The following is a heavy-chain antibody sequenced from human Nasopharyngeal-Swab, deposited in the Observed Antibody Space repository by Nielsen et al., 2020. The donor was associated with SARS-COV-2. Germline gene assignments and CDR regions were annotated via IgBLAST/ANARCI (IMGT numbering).Heavy chain of an antibody. CDR1: GFSFSSYE. CDR2: ISSSGSTI. CDR3: ALRYGSGRGYGMDV. J-gene: IGHJ6*02. D-gene: IGHD3-10*01. V-gene: IGHV3-48*03. Sequence: GECLKISRAASGFSFSSYEMNWVRQAPGKGLEWVSYISSSGSTIYYADSVKGRFTISRDYAKNSLYLQMNSLRAEDTAVYYCALRYGSGRGYGMDVWGQGTTVTVSS.